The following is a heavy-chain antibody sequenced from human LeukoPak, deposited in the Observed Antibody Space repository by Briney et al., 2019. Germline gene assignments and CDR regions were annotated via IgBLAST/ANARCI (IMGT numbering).Heavy chain of an antibody. J-gene: IGHJ4*02. CDR2: IHPSGGST. D-gene: IGHD5-24*01. Sequence: GASVKVSCKASGYTFTSYYMHWVRQAPGQGLEGMGIIHPSGGSTSYAQKFQGRVTMTRDTSTSTVYMELSSLRSEDTAVYYCARDPGGYNHFDYWGQGTLVTVSS. V-gene: IGHV1-46*01. CDR1: GYTFTSYY. CDR3: ARDPGGYNHFDY.